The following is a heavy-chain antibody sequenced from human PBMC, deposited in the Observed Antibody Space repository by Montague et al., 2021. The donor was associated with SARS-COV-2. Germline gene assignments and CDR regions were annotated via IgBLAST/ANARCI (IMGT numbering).Heavy chain of an antibody. CDR2: IWYDGSNK. J-gene: IGHJ6*02. CDR1: GFTFGSYG. Sequence: SLRLSCAASGFTFGSYGMHWVRQAPGKGLEWVAVIWYDGSNKYYADSVKGRFTISRDNSKNTLYLQMNSLRAEDTAVYYCARILSYYYGMDVWGQGTTVTVSS. CDR3: ARILSYYYGMDV. D-gene: IGHD2-15*01. V-gene: IGHV3-33*01.